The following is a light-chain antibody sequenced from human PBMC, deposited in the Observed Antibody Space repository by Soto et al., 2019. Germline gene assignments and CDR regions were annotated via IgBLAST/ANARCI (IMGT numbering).Light chain of an antibody. CDR3: AAWDDSLNGLV. V-gene: IGLV1-44*01. CDR2: SNN. J-gene: IGLJ1*01. CDR1: SSSIGSNT. Sequence: QAVLTQPPSASGTPGQRVTISCSGSSSSIGSNTVNWYQQLPGTAPKLLIYSNNQRPSGVPDRFSGSKSGTSASLAISGLQSEDEADYYCAAWDDSLNGLVFGTGTKLTVL.